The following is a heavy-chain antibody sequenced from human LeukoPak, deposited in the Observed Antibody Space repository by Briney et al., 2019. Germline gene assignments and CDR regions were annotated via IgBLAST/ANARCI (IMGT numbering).Heavy chain of an antibody. V-gene: IGHV3-30*03. Sequence: GRSLRLSCAASGFTFNTYGMHWVRQAPGKGLEWVAVISYDGSDKYYADSVKGRFTISRDNSKNTLYLQMNSLRAEDTAVYYCARDRRPQQLRVGDASDIWGQGTMVTVSS. CDR1: GFTFNTYG. D-gene: IGHD6-13*01. CDR2: ISYDGSDK. J-gene: IGHJ3*02. CDR3: ARDRRPQQLRVGDASDI.